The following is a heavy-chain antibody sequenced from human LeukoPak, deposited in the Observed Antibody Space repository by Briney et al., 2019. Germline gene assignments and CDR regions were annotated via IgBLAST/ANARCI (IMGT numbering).Heavy chain of an antibody. D-gene: IGHD5-18*01. V-gene: IGHV3-74*01. Sequence: GGSLRLSCAASGFTFSSYWMHWVRQAPGKGLVWVSRISSDGSITAFADSVKGRLTISRDNAKNTLYLQMNSLRAEDTAVYYCARGGGYNYDSFDSWGQGTLVTVSS. J-gene: IGHJ4*02. CDR3: ARGGGYNYDSFDS. CDR1: GFTFSSYW. CDR2: ISSDGSIT.